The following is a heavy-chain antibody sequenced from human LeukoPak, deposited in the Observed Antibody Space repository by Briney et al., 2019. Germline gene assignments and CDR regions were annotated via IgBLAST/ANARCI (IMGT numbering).Heavy chain of an antibody. Sequence: ASVTVSCMSSGYTFTGYYMHWVRQAPGQGLEWMGWINPNSGGTNYAQKFQGRVTMTSDTSISTAYMELSRLRSDDTAVYYCARPLYYDILTGYSLDYWGQGTLVTVSS. J-gene: IGHJ4*02. CDR1: GYTFTGYY. V-gene: IGHV1-2*02. CDR3: ARPLYYDILTGYSLDY. CDR2: INPNSGGT. D-gene: IGHD3-9*01.